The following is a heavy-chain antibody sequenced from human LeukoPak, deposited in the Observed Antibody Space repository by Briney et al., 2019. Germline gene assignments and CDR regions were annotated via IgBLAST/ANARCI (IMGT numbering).Heavy chain of an antibody. CDR3: ARPPRYCSGGSCYSGGFDY. V-gene: IGHV4-39*01. J-gene: IGHJ4*02. Sequence: SETLSLTCTVSGGSISSSSYYWGWIRQPPGKGLEWIGSIYYSGSTYYNPSLKSRVTISVDTSKNQFSLKLSSVTAADTAVYYCARPPRYCSGGSCYSGGFDYWGQGTPVTVSS. CDR1: GGSISSSSYY. CDR2: IYYSGST. D-gene: IGHD2-15*01.